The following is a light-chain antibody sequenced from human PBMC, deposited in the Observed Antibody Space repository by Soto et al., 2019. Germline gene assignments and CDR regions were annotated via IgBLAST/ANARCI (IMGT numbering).Light chain of an antibody. J-gene: IGKJ1*01. CDR2: GAS. CDR1: QSVSSN. V-gene: IGKV3-15*01. CDR3: QQYHNWPQT. Sequence: EIVMTQSPATLSVSPGERATLSCRASQSVSSNLALYQQKPAQAPRLLIYGASTRATGIPARFSGSGSGTEFTLTISSLQSADFGVYYCQQYHNWPQTFGQGTKVDIK.